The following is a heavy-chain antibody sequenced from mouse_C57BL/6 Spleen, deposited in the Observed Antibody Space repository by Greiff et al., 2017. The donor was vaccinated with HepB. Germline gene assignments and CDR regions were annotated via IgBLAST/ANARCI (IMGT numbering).Heavy chain of an antibody. D-gene: IGHD3-2*02. CDR2: INPNYGTT. V-gene: IGHV1-39*01. CDR1: GYSFTDYN. J-gene: IGHJ3*01. Sequence: EVQLQQSGPELVKPGASVKISCKASGYSFTDYNMNWVKQSNGKSLEWIGVINPNYGTTSYNQKFKGKATLTVDQSSSTAYMQLNSLTSEESAVYYCARSTRQLRLLGDFAYWGQGTLVTVSA. CDR3: ARSTRQLRLLGDFAY.